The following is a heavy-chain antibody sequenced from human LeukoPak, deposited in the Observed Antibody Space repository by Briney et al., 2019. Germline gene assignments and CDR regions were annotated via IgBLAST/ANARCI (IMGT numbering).Heavy chain of an antibody. CDR1: GGSISSYY. Sequence: SETLSLTCTVSGGSISSYYWSWIRQPPGKGLEWIGYIYYSGSTNYNPSLKSRVTISVDTSKNQFSLKLSSVTAADTAVYYCVRGRQWLVDWGQGTLVTVSS. J-gene: IGHJ4*02. CDR3: VRGRQWLVD. D-gene: IGHD6-19*01. V-gene: IGHV4-59*08. CDR2: IYYSGST.